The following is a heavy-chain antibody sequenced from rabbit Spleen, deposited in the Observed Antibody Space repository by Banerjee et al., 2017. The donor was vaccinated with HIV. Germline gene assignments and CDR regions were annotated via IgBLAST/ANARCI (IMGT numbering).Heavy chain of an antibody. V-gene: IGHV1S45*01. CDR3: ARDDAGSGWNFNL. J-gene: IGHJ4*01. Sequence: QEQVVESGGGLVQPEGSLTLTCTASGFSFSSSYRICWVRQAPGKGLEWIACIYGESGYTYYASWAKGRFTISKISSTTVTLQMISLTAADTATYFCARDDAGSGWNFNLWGPGTLVTVS. CDR1: GFSFSSSYR. D-gene: IGHD4-2*01. CDR2: IYGESGYT.